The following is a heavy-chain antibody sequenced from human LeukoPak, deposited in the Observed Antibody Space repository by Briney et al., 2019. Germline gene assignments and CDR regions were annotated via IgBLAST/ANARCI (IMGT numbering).Heavy chain of an antibody. V-gene: IGHV4-30-2*01. Sequence: SQTLSLTCAVSGGSISSGGYSWSWIRQPQGKALEGIGYIYHSGSTYYNPSLKSRVTISVDRSKNQFSLKLSSVTAADTAVYYCARYRGYSYGLDYWGQGTLVTVSS. CDR3: ARYRGYSYGLDY. J-gene: IGHJ4*02. CDR2: IYHSGST. D-gene: IGHD5-18*01. CDR1: GGSISSGGYS.